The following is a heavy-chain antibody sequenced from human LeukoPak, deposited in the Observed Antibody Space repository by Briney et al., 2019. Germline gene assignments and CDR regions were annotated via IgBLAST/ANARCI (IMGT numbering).Heavy chain of an antibody. CDR3: ARHFAPSAIAAAGITLWVFDY. V-gene: IGHV4-59*08. CDR2: IYYSGST. J-gene: IGHJ4*02. D-gene: IGHD6-13*01. CDR1: GGSISSYY. Sequence: PSETLSLTCTVSGGSISSYYWSWIRQPPGKGLEWIGYIYYSGSTNYNPSLKSRVTISVDTSKNQFSLKLSSVTAADTAVYYCARHFAPSAIAAAGITLWVFDYWGQGTLVTVSS.